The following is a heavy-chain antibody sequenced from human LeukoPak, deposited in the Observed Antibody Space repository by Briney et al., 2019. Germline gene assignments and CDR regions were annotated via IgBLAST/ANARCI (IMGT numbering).Heavy chain of an antibody. Sequence: SETLSLTCTVSGGSISSYYWSWIRQPPGKGLEWIGYIYYSGSTNYNPSLESRVTISVDTSKNQFSLKLSSVTAADTAVYYCARDRGYYYMDVWGKGTTVTISS. CDR2: IYYSGST. CDR3: ARDRGYYYMDV. CDR1: GGSISSYY. V-gene: IGHV4-59*01. J-gene: IGHJ6*03.